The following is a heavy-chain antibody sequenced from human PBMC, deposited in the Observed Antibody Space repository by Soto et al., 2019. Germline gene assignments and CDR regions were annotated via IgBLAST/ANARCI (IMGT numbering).Heavy chain of an antibody. V-gene: IGHV3-53*01. Sequence: EVQLVESGGGLIQPGGSLRLSCAASGFIVSSHYMSWVRQAPGKGLDWVSILYSGGTTYYADSVKGRFTISRDDSANTVYLQMNSLRVDDTAVYYCARDQRAAHDYGDYYGMDVWGHGTTVTVSS. J-gene: IGHJ6*02. D-gene: IGHD4-17*01. CDR1: GFIVSSHY. CDR2: LYSGGTT. CDR3: ARDQRAAHDYGDYYGMDV.